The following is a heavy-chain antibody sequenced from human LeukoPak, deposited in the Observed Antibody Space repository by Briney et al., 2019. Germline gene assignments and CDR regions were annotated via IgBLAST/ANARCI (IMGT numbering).Heavy chain of an antibody. Sequence: SETLSLTCSVSGDSISSRDYYWSWIRQPPGKGLEWIGYIYYSGSTSYNPSLKSRVTISVDTSKNQFSLRLSSVTAADTAVYYCARWSGSVTARNYYYYMDVWGEGTTVTVSS. CDR3: ARWSGSVTARNYYYYMDV. J-gene: IGHJ6*03. D-gene: IGHD6-6*01. CDR2: IYYSGST. V-gene: IGHV4-30-4*08. CDR1: GDSISSRDYY.